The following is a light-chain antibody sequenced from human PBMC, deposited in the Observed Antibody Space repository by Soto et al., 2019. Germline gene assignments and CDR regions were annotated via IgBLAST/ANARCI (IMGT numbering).Light chain of an antibody. J-gene: IGKJ2*01. CDR2: ETS. V-gene: IGKV3-15*01. Sequence: EIVLTQSPATLSVSPGERATLSCRASQSVSSKLAWYRKKPGQGPRLLIYETSYRVTGIPARFSGSGSGTDFTLTISSLQSEDFAVYYCQQHNTWPYTFGQGTELEIK. CDR1: QSVSSK. CDR3: QQHNTWPYT.